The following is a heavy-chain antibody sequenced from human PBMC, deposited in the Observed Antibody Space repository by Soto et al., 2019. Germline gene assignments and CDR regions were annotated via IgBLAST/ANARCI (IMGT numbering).Heavy chain of an antibody. CDR3: AKSPGMYYYDSSGYYHYYY. V-gene: IGHV3-23*01. CDR2: ISGSGVST. D-gene: IGHD3-22*01. J-gene: IGHJ4*02. Sequence: GGSLRLSCAASGFTFSSYSMSWVRQAPGKGLEWVSAISGSGVSTYYADSVKGRFTISRDNSKNTLYLQINSLRAEDTAVYYCAKSPGMYYYDSSGYYHYYYWGQGTLVTVSS. CDR1: GFTFSSYS.